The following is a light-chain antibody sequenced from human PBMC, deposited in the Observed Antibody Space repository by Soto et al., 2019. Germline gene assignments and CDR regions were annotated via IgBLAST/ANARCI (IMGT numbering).Light chain of an antibody. CDR2: SAS. Sequence: DIQMTQSPSSLSASVGDRVTITCRASQGISSYLAWYRQKPGKVPKVLIYSASALHSGVPSSFSGSGSGTDFTLTISSLQPEDGATYYCQNYGSAPFTFGGGTKVEIK. CDR3: QNYGSAPFT. CDR1: QGISSY. J-gene: IGKJ4*01. V-gene: IGKV1-27*01.